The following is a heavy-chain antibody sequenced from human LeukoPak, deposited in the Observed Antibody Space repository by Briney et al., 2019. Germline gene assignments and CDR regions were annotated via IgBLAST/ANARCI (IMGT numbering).Heavy chain of an antibody. CDR2: ISGSGGRT. CDR3: ATPPTVTRNY. Sequence: GGSLRLSCAASGFTFSSYAMSWVRQAPGKGLEWVSSISGSGGRTHYADSVRGRFTISRDNSKNTLYLQMDSLRAEDTAVYYCATPPTVTRNYWGQGTLVTVSS. CDR1: GFTFSSYA. J-gene: IGHJ4*02. D-gene: IGHD4-17*01. V-gene: IGHV3-23*01.